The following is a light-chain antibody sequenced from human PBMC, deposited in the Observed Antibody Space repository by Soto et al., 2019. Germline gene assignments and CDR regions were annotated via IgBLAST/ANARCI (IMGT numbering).Light chain of an antibody. CDR3: SSYTSSSTYV. CDR1: SSDVGSSNG. Sequence: QSVLTQPPSVSGFPGRSVAISCTGTSSDVGSSNGVSWYQQPPGAAPKLMIYDVTNRPSGVPYRFSGSKSGNTASLTISGLQAEDEADYYCSSYTSSSTYVFGTGTKVTVL. CDR2: DVT. V-gene: IGLV2-18*02. J-gene: IGLJ1*01.